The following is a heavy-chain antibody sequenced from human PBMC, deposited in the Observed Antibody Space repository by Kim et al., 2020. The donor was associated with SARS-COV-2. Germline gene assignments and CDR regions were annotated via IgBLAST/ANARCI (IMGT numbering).Heavy chain of an antibody. V-gene: IGHV3-30*18. CDR2: ISYDGSNK. D-gene: IGHD2-2*01. CDR1: GFTFSSYG. CDR3: AKDRHPIYCSSTSCYGNYYYGMDV. J-gene: IGHJ6*02. Sequence: GGSLRLSCAASGFTFSSYGMHWVRQAPGKGLEWVAVISYDGSNKYYADSVKGRFTISRDNSKNTLYLQMNSLRAEDTAVYYCAKDRHPIYCSSTSCYGNYYYGMDVWGQGTTVTVSS.